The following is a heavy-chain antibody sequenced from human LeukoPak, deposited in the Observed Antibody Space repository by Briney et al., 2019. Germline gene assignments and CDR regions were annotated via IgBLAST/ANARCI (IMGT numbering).Heavy chain of an antibody. CDR3: ARDGRIQGAYYYYYMDV. J-gene: IGHJ6*03. CDR2: ISYDGSNK. V-gene: IGHV3-30*04. CDR1: GFTFSSYA. Sequence: GGSLRLSCAASGFTFSSYAMHWVRQAPGKGLEWVAVISYDGSNKYYADSVKGRFTISRDNSKNTLYLQMNSLRAEDTAVYYCARDGRIQGAYYYYYMDVWGKGTTVTVSS. D-gene: IGHD5-18*01.